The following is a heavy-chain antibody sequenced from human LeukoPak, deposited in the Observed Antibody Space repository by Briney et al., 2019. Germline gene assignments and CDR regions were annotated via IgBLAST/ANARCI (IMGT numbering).Heavy chain of an antibody. D-gene: IGHD4-17*01. CDR1: GYRVTEVS. CDR3: ARSHDDYGDVQGAFDI. V-gene: IGHV1-24*01. CDR2: LHPADGET. J-gene: IGHJ3*02. Sequence: ASVKVTCKVSGYRVTEVSMNWVRQAPGKGLEWMGGLHPADGETVYAQNFQDRVTMTRDMSTSTVYMELSSPRSEDTAVYYCARSHDDYGDVQGAFDIWGQGTMVTVSS.